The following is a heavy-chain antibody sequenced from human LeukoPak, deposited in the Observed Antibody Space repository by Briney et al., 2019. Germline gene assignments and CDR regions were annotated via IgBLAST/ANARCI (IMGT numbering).Heavy chain of an antibody. CDR3: AGRTGCGGDCYSDY. J-gene: IGHJ4*02. Sequence: SETLSLTCTASGGSISSGGYYWSWIRQHPGKGLEWIGYIYYSGSTYYNPSLKSRVTISVDTSKNQFSLKLSSVTAADTAVYYCAGRTGCGGDCYSDYWGQGTLVTVSS. CDR2: IYYSGST. CDR1: GGSISSGGYY. D-gene: IGHD2-21*02. V-gene: IGHV4-31*03.